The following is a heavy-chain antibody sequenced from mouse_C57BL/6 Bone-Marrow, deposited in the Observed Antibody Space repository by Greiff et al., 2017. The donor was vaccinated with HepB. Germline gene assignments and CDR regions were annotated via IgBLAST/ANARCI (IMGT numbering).Heavy chain of an antibody. CDR1: GFTFSSYT. V-gene: IGHV5-9*01. CDR2: ISGGGGNT. J-gene: IGHJ1*03. CDR3: ARHLYSNYWYFDV. Sequence: EVMLVESGGGLVKPGGSLKLSCAASGFTFSSYTMSWVRQTPEKRLEWVATISGGGGNTYYPDSVKGRFTISRDNAKNTRYLQMSSLRSEDTALYYCARHLYSNYWYFDVWGTGTTVTVSS. D-gene: IGHD2-5*01.